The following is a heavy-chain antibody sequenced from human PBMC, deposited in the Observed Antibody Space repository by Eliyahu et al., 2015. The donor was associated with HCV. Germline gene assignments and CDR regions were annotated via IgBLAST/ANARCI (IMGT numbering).Heavy chain of an antibody. CDR3: ARDTYYYDSSGYYY. D-gene: IGHD3-22*01. V-gene: IGHV1-18*01. CDR2: ISAYNGNT. J-gene: IGHJ4*02. Sequence: QVQLVQSGAEVKKPGXSVKVSCKXSGYXXTSYGISWXRQAPGQGLEWMGWISAYNGNTNYAQKLQGRVTMTTDTSTSTAYMELRSLRSDDTAVYYCARDTYYYDSSGYYYWGQGTLVTVSS. CDR1: GYXXTSYG.